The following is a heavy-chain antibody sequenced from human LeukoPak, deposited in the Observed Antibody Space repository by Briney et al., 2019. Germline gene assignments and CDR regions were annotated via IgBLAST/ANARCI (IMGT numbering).Heavy chain of an antibody. CDR1: GLTFSSYG. CDR2: ISYDGSDK. J-gene: IGHJ6*02. CDR3: AKDRSSTYYGMDV. Sequence: GRSLRLSCEASGLTFSSYGMHWVRQAPGKGLEWVAVISYDGSDKYYADSVKGRFSISRDNSKNMLYLYVHSLRAEDTAVFYCAKDRSSTYYGMDVWGQGTTVIVSS. V-gene: IGHV3-30*18. D-gene: IGHD2-2*01.